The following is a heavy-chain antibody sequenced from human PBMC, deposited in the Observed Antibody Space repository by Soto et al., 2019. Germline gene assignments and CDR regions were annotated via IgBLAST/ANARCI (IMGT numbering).Heavy chain of an antibody. CDR2: TSYTWNT. CDR3: ARDMHAGLTHYFDP. CDR1: GVSIRISSYP. D-gene: IGHD1-20*01. J-gene: IGHJ5*02. Sequence: ETLSLTCPVSGVSIRISSYPGSWIRQFPGKGLEWIAYTSYTWNTNYNPSLRSRVTISMDTSRNQFSLKLTSMTAADTAVYYCARDMHAGLTHYFDPWGQGTLVTVSS. V-gene: IGHV4-61*01.